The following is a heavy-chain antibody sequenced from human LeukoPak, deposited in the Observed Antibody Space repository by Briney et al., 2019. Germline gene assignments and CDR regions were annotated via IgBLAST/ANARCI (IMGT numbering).Heavy chain of an antibody. CDR1: GFTFDDYA. CDR3: AKASLDSSGYYYFDY. D-gene: IGHD3-22*01. Sequence: GRSLRLSCAASGFTFDDYAMHWVRQAPGKGLEWVSGISWNSGSIGYADSVKGRFTISRDNAKNSLYLQMNSLRAEDTALYYCAKASLDSSGYYYFDYWGQGTLVTVSS. V-gene: IGHV3-9*01. J-gene: IGHJ4*02. CDR2: ISWNSGSI.